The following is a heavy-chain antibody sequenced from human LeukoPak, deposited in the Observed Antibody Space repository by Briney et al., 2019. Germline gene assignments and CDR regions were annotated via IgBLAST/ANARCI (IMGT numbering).Heavy chain of an antibody. CDR3: ARVRTSSIAAWAY. D-gene: IGHD6-6*01. J-gene: IGHJ4*02. Sequence: ASVKVSCKASGYTFTGYYMHWVRQAPGQGLEWMGWINPNSGGTNYAQKFQGRVTMTRDTSISTAYMELSRLRSDDTAVYYCARVRTSSIAAWAYWGQGTLVTVSS. CDR1: GYTFTGYY. V-gene: IGHV1-2*02. CDR2: INPNSGGT.